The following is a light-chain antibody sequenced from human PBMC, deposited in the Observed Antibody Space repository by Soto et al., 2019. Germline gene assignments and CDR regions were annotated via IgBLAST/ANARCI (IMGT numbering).Light chain of an antibody. Sequence: QPVLTQPASVSGSPGQSISISCTGTSRDVGGYNFVSWYQQHPGKAPKLMIFDVTSRPSGVSHRFSGSKSGHTASLTISGLQAEDEADYYCSSYTNSGALVLFGGGTKLTVL. V-gene: IGLV2-14*01. CDR2: DVT. CDR3: SSYTNSGALVL. CDR1: SRDVGGYNF. J-gene: IGLJ2*01.